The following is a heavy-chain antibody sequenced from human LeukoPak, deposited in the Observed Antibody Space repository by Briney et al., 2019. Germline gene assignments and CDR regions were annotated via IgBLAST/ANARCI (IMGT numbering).Heavy chain of an antibody. J-gene: IGHJ4*02. CDR3: AAGTAADY. Sequence: GGSLRLSRVVSGIPFSDYYMNWIRQAPGKGLEWISYISSSSSYTDYADSVKGRFTISRDNAQNALFLQMNSLRVEDTAVYYCAAGTAADYWGQGTLVTVSS. CDR1: GIPFSDYY. CDR2: ISSSSSYT. D-gene: IGHD6-13*01. V-gene: IGHV3-11*03.